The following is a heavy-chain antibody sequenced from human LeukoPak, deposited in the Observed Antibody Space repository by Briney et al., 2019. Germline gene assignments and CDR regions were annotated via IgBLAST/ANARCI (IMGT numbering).Heavy chain of an antibody. CDR1: GGSISSSSYY. Sequence: SETLSLTCTVSGGSISSSSYYWGWIRQPPGKGLEWIGSIYYSGSTYYNPSLKSRVTISVDTSKNQFSLKLSSVTAADTAVYYRARHSGWFDPWGQGTLVPVSS. J-gene: IGHJ5*02. CDR2: IYYSGST. V-gene: IGHV4-39*01. CDR3: ARHSGWFDP.